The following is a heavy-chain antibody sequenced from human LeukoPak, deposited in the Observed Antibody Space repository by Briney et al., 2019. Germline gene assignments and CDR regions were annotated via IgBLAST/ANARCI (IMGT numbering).Heavy chain of an antibody. D-gene: IGHD5-12*01. CDR2: ISWNSGSI. CDR3: AKGRGYSGYDGMDA. Sequence: PGRSLRLSCAASGFTFDDYAMHWVRQAPGKGLEWVSGISWNSGSIGYADSVKGRFTISRDNAKNSLYLQMNSLRAEDTALYYCAKGRGYSGYDGMDAWGQGTTVTVSS. CDR1: GFTFDDYA. V-gene: IGHV3-9*01. J-gene: IGHJ6*02.